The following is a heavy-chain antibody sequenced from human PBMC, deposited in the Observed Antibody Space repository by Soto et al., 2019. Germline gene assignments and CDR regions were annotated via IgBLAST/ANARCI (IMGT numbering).Heavy chain of an antibody. Sequence: GESLKISCAASGFTFSSYAMHWVRQAPGKGLEYVSAISSNGGSTYYANSVKGRFTISRDNSKNTLYLQMGSLRAEDMAVYYCARDLAESDQWLAVFDYWGQGTLVTVSS. CDR1: GFTFSSYA. CDR3: ARDLAESDQWLAVFDY. J-gene: IGHJ4*02. D-gene: IGHD6-19*01. CDR2: ISSNGGST. V-gene: IGHV3-64*01.